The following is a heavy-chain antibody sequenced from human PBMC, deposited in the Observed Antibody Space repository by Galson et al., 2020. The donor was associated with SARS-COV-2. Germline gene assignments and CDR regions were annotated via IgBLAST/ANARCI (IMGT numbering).Heavy chain of an antibody. Sequence: ASGFTFSSYWMSWVRQAPGKGLEWVANIKQDGSEKYYVDSVKGRFTISRDNAKNSLYLQMNSLRAEDTAVYYCARDPLIAVAGYYYYYGMDVWGQGTTVTVSS. CDR2: IKQDGSEK. CDR3: ARDPLIAVAGYYYYYGMDV. CDR1: GFTFSSYW. V-gene: IGHV3-7*01. D-gene: IGHD6-19*01. J-gene: IGHJ6*02.